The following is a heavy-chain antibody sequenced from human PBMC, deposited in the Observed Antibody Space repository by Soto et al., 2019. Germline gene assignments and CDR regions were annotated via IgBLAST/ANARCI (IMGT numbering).Heavy chain of an antibody. J-gene: IGHJ4*02. V-gene: IGHV3-23*01. D-gene: IGHD1-1*01. CDR1: GFTFSTYA. Sequence: GGSLRLSCAASGFTFSTYAMAWVRQAPGKGQEWVSGVSASGLNTDYADPVKGRFYIHRNNSKNTDSLHMNSLRAEYTALYYYAKDRPRRTSGYFFDEWVQGTPFTVSS. CDR3: AKDRPRRTSGYFFDE. CDR2: VSASGLNT.